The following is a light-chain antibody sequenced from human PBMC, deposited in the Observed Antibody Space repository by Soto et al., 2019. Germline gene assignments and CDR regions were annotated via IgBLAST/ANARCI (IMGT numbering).Light chain of an antibody. CDR2: EDN. V-gene: IGLV6-57*01. Sequence: NFILTQPHSVSESPGKTVIISCTRSSGSIASNYVQWYQQRPGSSPTTVTYEDNQRPSGVPDRFSGSIDSSSNSASLTISGLETEDEADYYCQSYDATNQVFGGGTKLTVL. CDR3: QSYDATNQV. CDR1: SGSIASNY. J-gene: IGLJ3*02.